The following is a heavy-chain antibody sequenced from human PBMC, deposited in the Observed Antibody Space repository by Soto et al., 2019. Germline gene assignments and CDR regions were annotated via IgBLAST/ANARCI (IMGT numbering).Heavy chain of an antibody. Sequence: SETLSLTCAVYGGSFSGYHWTWIRQPPGTGLEWIGEINHSGSTNYNPSLKSRVTISVDTSKNQFSLKLTSVTAADTAVYYCARDKITGPFDYWGQGTLVTVSS. CDR2: INHSGST. V-gene: IGHV4-34*01. CDR3: ARDKITGPFDY. D-gene: IGHD2-8*02. J-gene: IGHJ4*02. CDR1: GGSFSGYH.